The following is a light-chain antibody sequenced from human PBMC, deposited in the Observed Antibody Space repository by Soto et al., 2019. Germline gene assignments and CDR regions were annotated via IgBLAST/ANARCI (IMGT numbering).Light chain of an antibody. CDR1: QGISNY. Sequence: IQLTQSPSSLSASVGDRVTITCRASQGISNYLAWYQQTPGKAPKLLIYAASSLESGVPSRFSGSGSGTEFSLMMSSMQTEDFATSYCQQSNSYSRTFGQGTKVDIK. CDR2: AAS. V-gene: IGKV1-9*01. J-gene: IGKJ1*01. CDR3: QQSNSYSRT.